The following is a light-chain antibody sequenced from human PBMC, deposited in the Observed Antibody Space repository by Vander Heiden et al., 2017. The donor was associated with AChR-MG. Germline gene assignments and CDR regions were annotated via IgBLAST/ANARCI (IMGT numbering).Light chain of an antibody. CDR2: DAS. CDR1: QDISSY. Sequence: AIRMTQSPSSFSASTGDRVTITCRASQDISSYLNWYQQKPGKAPKLLIYDASNLQSGVPSRFSGSGSGTDFTLTISSLQSEDIATYYCQQYYSYPIAFGQGTRVEIK. V-gene: IGKV1-8*01. J-gene: IGKJ5*01. CDR3: QQYYSYPIA.